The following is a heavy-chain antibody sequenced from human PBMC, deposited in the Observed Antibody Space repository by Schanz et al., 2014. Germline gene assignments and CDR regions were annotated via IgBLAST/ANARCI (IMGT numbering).Heavy chain of an antibody. CDR1: GGSVSSGGDY. CDR3: AIDRGHGGLPGDI. Sequence: QVQLQESGPGLVKPSQTLSLTCTVSGGSVSSGGDYWSWIRQHPGKGLEWIGFISYSGSTYYNPSQKSRVTISVDTTKTQFPLNLSSATAADTAVYYCAIDRGHGGLPGDIWGQGTMVTVSS. V-gene: IGHV4-31*03. J-gene: IGHJ3*02. CDR2: ISYSGST. D-gene: IGHD3-10*01.